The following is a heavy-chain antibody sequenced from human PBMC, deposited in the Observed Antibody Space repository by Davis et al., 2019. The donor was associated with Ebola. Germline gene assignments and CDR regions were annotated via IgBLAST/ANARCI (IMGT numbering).Heavy chain of an antibody. D-gene: IGHD5-18*01. J-gene: IGHJ4*02. CDR1: GYTFTSYG. CDR2: ISAYNGNT. CDR3: ATGQWRLWLIY. Sequence: ASVKVSCKASGYTFTSYGISWVRQAPGQGLEWMGWISAYNGNTNYAQKLQGRVTMTTDTSTSTVYMELSSLRSEDTAVYYCATGQWRLWLIYWGQGTLVTVSS. V-gene: IGHV1-18*04.